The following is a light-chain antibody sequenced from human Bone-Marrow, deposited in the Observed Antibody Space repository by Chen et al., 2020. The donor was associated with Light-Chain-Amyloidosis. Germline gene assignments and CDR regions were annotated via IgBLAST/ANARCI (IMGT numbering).Light chain of an antibody. CDR1: QNVGTY. J-gene: IGKJ4*01. Sequence: EIVLTQSPATLSLSLGERATLSCRASQNVGTYLAWYQQKPGQAPRLLIYYASNRATGIPGRFSGSGSGTAFTLTISSLEPEDFAVYYCQQRSNWPPLTFGGGTKVEMK. CDR3: QQRSNWPPLT. V-gene: IGKV3-11*01. CDR2: YAS.